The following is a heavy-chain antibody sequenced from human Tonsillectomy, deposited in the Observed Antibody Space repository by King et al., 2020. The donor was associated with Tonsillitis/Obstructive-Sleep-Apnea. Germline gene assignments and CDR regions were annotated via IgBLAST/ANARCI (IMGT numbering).Heavy chain of an antibody. CDR3: ARGMGDYVWGSYRTRGAFDI. CDR2: LWYDGSNK. Sequence: VQLVESGGGVVQPGRSLRLSCAASGFTFSSYGMHWVRQAPGKGLEWGAVLWYDGSNKYYADSVKGRFTISRDNSKNTLYLQMNSLRAEDTAVYYCARGMGDYVWGSYRTRGAFDIWGQGTMVTVSS. D-gene: IGHD3-16*02. V-gene: IGHV3-33*01. J-gene: IGHJ3*02. CDR1: GFTFSSYG.